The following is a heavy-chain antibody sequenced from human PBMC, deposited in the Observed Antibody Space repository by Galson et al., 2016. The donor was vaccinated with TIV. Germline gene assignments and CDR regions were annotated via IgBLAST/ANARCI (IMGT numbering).Heavy chain of an antibody. Sequence: SVKVSCKASGYTFTDYYINWVRQIPGQGLEWMGRITPKGGATNFAQQFQRFQPRVTLTVNTSTNAAYMQLTSLSSDDTAIYFCARDRVGAMVAIGGKAFDVWGPGTRVIVS. CDR2: ITPKGGAT. J-gene: IGHJ3*01. CDR3: ARDRVGAMVAIGGKAFDV. CDR1: GYTFTDYY. V-gene: IGHV1-2*06. D-gene: IGHD1-26*01.